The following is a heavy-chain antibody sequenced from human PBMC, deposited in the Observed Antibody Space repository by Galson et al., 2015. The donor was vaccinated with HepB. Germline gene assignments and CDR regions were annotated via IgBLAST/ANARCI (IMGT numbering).Heavy chain of an antibody. Sequence: SVKVSCKASGYTFTSYGISWVRQGPGQGLEWMGWISAYNGNTNYAQKLQGRVTMTTDTSTSTAYMELRSLRSDDTAVYYCARDADYGDENDYWGQGTLVTVSS. J-gene: IGHJ4*02. CDR3: ARDADYGDENDY. CDR2: ISAYNGNT. CDR1: GYTFTSYG. D-gene: IGHD4-17*01. V-gene: IGHV1-18*01.